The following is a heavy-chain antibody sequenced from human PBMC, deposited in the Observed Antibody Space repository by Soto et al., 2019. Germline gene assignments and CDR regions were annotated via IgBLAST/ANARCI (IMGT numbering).Heavy chain of an antibody. V-gene: IGHV3-48*02. CDR3: AREVRDTAVADFAY. J-gene: IGHJ4*02. CDR2: ISSSISTM. D-gene: IGHD5-18*01. Sequence: EVQLVESGGGLVQPGGSLRLSCAASGFTFSSYSMNWVRQAPGKGLEWLSYISSSISTMHYADSVKGRFTISRDNAKNSLYLQINSLRDEGTAVYYCAREVRDTAVADFAYWGQGTLVAVSS. CDR1: GFTFSSYS.